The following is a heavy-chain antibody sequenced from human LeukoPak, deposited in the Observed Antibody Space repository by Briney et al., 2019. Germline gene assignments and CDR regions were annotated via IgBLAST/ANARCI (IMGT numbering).Heavy chain of an antibody. D-gene: IGHD3-3*01. CDR1: GFTFSSYA. V-gene: IGHV3-23*01. CDR2: ISGSGGST. Sequence: GGSLRLSCAASGFTFSSYAMSWVRQAPGKGLEWVSGISGSGGSTYYADSVKGRFTISRDNSKNTLYLQMNSLRAEDTAVYYCARVWYYDFWSGRGENAFDIWGQGTMVTVSS. J-gene: IGHJ3*02. CDR3: ARVWYYDFWSGRGENAFDI.